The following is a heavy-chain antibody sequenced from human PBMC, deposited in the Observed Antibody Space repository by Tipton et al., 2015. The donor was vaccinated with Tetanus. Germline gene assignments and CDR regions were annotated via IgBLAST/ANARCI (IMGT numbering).Heavy chain of an antibody. D-gene: IGHD2-2*01. V-gene: IGHV3-33*01. J-gene: IGHJ5*02. CDR1: GFTFSSYG. Sequence: SLRLSCAASGFTFSSYGMHWVRQAPGKGLEWVALIWHDGKNKYYADSVKGRFTISRDNSKSTLYLQMNSLRAEDTAVYYCTRSCSSSTCVGAFDPWGQGALVTVS. CDR3: TRSCSSSTCVGAFDP. CDR2: IWHDGKNK.